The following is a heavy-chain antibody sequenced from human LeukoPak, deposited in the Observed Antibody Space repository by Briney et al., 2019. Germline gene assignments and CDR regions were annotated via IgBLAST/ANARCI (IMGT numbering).Heavy chain of an antibody. D-gene: IGHD2-15*01. CDR3: ERRTRPGCGCCENAFGI. J-gene: IGHJ3*02. CDR1: RGSISSSSYY. Sequence: SDTLPLPYTLSRGSISSSSYYWDWIRPPPGQGLEGIGNLYDSGLTHYTQSIRSRVTIAADSSKNQLSLKMSSVTAADTAVYYCERRTRPGCGCCENAFGIWGQGNMVAVSS. CDR2: LYDSGLT. V-gene: IGHV4-39*01.